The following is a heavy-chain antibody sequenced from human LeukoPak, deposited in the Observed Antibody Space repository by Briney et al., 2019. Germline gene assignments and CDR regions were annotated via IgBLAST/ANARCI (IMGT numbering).Heavy chain of an antibody. Sequence: ASVKVSCKASGYTFTSYGISWVRQAPGQGLEWMGWISAYNGNTNYAQELQGRVTMTTDTSTSTAYMELRSLRSDDTAVYYCARDTAAGLYNWFDPWGQGTLVTVSS. CDR3: ARDTAAGLYNWFDP. CDR2: ISAYNGNT. CDR1: GYTFTSYG. V-gene: IGHV1-18*01. J-gene: IGHJ5*02. D-gene: IGHD6-13*01.